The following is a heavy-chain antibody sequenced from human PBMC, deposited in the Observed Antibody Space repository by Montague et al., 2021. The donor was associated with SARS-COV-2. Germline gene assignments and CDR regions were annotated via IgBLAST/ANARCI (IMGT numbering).Heavy chain of an antibody. Sequence: QSGAEVKQPGESLKISCKGSGYSFTSYWIGWVRQMPGKGLEWMGIIYPADSDTRYSPSFQGQVTISADKSISTAYLQWSSLKASDTAMYYCARSGPHDYADYYYYGMDVWGQGTTVTVSS. CDR2: IYPADSDT. V-gene: IGHV5-51*03. D-gene: IGHD4-17*01. J-gene: IGHJ6*02. CDR1: GYSFTSYW. CDR3: ARSGPHDYADYYYYGMDV.